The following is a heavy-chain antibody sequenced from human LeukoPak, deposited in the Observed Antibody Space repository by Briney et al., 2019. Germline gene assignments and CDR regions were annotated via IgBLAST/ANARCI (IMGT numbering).Heavy chain of an antibody. D-gene: IGHD3-22*01. J-gene: IGHJ4*02. CDR2: INHSGST. CDR1: GGSFSGYY. Sequence: SETLSLTCAVYGGSFSGYYWSWIRQPPGKGLEWIGEINHSGSTNYNPSFKSRVTISVDTSKNQFSLKLSSVTAADTAVYYCARAYYYDSSGLSYYFDYWGQGTLVTVSS. CDR3: ARAYYYDSSGLSYYFDY. V-gene: IGHV4-34*01.